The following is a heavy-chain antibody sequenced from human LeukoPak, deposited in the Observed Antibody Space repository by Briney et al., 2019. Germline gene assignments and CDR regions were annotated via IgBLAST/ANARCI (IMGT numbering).Heavy chain of an antibody. Sequence: GGSLRLSCAASGFTFSSYSMNWVRQAPGKGLEWVSSISSSSSYIYYADSVKGRFTISRDNAKNSLYLQMNSLRAEDTAVYYCARERYSGYDLDYWGQGTLVTVSS. CDR2: ISSSSSYI. J-gene: IGHJ4*02. D-gene: IGHD5-12*01. V-gene: IGHV3-21*01. CDR1: GFTFSSYS. CDR3: ARERYSGYDLDY.